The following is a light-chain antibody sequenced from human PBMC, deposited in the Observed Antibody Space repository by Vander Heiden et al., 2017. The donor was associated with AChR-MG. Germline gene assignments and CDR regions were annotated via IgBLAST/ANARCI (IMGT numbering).Light chain of an antibody. CDR1: QSVSRN. CDR2: DAS. J-gene: IGKJ4*01. V-gene: IGKV3-11*01. CDR3: QQRSSWPPT. Sequence: DIVLTQSPATLSLSPGERATLFCRASQSVSRNLAWYQQKPGQAPRLLIYDASNRATGIPARFSGSGSGTDFTLTISSLEPEDFAVYYCQQRSSWPPTFGGGTKVEIK.